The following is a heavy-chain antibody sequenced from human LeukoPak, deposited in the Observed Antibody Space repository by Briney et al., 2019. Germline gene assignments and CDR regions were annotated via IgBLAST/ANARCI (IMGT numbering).Heavy chain of an antibody. CDR1: GFTFSRYN. Sequence: GGSLRLSCAGSGFTFSRYNMNWFRQAPGKGLERVSSISSRSSYIFYADSVKGRFTISRDNAKNSLYLQMNSLGAEDTAVYYCARDAQWLVPEGYYYYMDVWGKGTTVTVSS. V-gene: IGHV3-21*01. CDR2: ISSRSSYI. D-gene: IGHD6-19*01. CDR3: ARDAQWLVPEGYYYYMDV. J-gene: IGHJ6*03.